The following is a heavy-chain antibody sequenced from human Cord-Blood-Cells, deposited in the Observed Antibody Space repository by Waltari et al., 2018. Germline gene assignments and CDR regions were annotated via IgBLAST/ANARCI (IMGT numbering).Heavy chain of an antibody. CDR3: ARHVRYSSSSGAFDI. D-gene: IGHD6-6*01. Sequence: QLQLQESGPGLVKPSETLSLTCTVSGGSISSSSYYWGWIRQPPGKGLEWIGSIYYSGSTYYNPSLKSRVTISVDTSKNQFSLKLSSVTAADTAVYYCARHVRYSSSSGAFDIWGQGTMVTVSS. CDR1: GGSISSSSYY. V-gene: IGHV4-39*01. CDR2: IYYSGST. J-gene: IGHJ3*02.